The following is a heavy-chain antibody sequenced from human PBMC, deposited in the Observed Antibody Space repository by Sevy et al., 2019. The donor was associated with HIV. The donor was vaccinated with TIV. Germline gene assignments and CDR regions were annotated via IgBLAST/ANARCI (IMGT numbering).Heavy chain of an antibody. Sequence: ASVKVSCKASGGTFNSYTITWVRQAPGQGLEWMGRIIPIFDTANYAQKFQDRVTITADESTSTAYMELSSLRSEDTAVYYCTAGSGSYLEYWGQGTLVTVSS. J-gene: IGHJ4*02. CDR2: IIPIFDTA. D-gene: IGHD1-26*01. V-gene: IGHV1-69*13. CDR3: TAGSGSYLEY. CDR1: GGTFNSYT.